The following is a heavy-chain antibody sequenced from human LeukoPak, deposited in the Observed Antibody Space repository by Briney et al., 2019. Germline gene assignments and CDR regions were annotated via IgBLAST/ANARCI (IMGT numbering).Heavy chain of an antibody. J-gene: IGHJ4*02. CDR3: ARRGGDSATLDY. V-gene: IGHV4-30-4*01. Sequence: PSETLSLTCTVSGGSISSGDYSWSWISQPPGKGLEWIGYIYYSGSTYYNPSLKSRVTMSVDTSKNQFSLKLSSVTAADTAMYYCARRGGDSATLDYWGQGTLVTVSS. CDR2: IYYSGST. D-gene: IGHD2-21*01. CDR1: GGSISSGDYS.